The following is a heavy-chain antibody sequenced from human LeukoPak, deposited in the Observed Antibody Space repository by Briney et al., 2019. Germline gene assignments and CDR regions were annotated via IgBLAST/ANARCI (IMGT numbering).Heavy chain of an antibody. CDR1: GFTFDDYA. V-gene: IGHV3-9*01. CDR3: ARGRWFGESPFDY. CDR2: ISWNSGTI. J-gene: IGHJ4*02. Sequence: PGGSLRLSCAASGFTFDDYAMHWVRQAPGKGLEWVSGISWNSGTIGYADSVKGRFTISRDNAKNSLYLQMNSVRTEDTALYYCARGRWFGESPFDYWGQGTLVTVSS. D-gene: IGHD3-10*01.